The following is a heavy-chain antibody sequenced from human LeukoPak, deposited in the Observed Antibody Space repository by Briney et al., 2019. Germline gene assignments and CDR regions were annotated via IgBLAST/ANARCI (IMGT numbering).Heavy chain of an antibody. Sequence: ASVKVSCKASGYTFTDYYMHWVQQAPGKGLEWMGRVDPEDGETIYGEKFQGRVTITADTSTDTAYMELSSLRSEDTAVYYCATDSYYDSNDFDYWGQGTLVTVSS. J-gene: IGHJ4*02. CDR1: GYTFTDYY. V-gene: IGHV1-69-2*01. D-gene: IGHD3-22*01. CDR2: VDPEDGET. CDR3: ATDSYYDSNDFDY.